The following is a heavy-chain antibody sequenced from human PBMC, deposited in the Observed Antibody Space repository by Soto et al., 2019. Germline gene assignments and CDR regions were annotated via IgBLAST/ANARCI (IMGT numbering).Heavy chain of an antibody. V-gene: IGHV3-33*01. CDR1: GFTFSSYG. CDR2: IWYDGSNT. CDR3: ARDAYSCAGESPFDY. J-gene: IGHJ4*02. Sequence: GGSLRLSCAASGFTFSSYGMHWVRQAPGKGLEWVAVIWYDGSNTCYADSVRGRFTISRDNSKNTLYLQMNSMRAEDTAVYYCARDAYSCAGESPFDYWGKGSMVSVSS. D-gene: IGHD2-21*01.